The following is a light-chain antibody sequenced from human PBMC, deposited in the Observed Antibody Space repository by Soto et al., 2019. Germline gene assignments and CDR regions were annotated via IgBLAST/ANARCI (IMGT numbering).Light chain of an antibody. V-gene: IGKV1-12*01. CDR3: QQANSFPIT. CDR2: DAF. J-gene: IGKJ5*01. Sequence: DIQMTQSPSTLSASVGDRVTITCRASQSISSWLAWYQQKPGKAPKLLIYDAFNLETGVPSRFSGSGSGTDFTLTISSLQPEDCAIYFCQQANSFPITFGQGTRLEIK. CDR1: QSISSW.